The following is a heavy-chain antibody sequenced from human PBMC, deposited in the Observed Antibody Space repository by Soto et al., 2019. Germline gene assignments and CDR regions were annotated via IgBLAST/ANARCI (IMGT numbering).Heavy chain of an antibody. CDR1: GSTFTTYA. CDR3: ARDQCFGGGRSCYYFDF. Sequence: GGSLRLSCAASGSTFTTYAMHWVRQAPGKGLEWVAVISNDGRGKYYADSVKGRFTISRDNSKNTLYLQMNSLRSDDTAVYYCARDQCFGGGRSCYYFDFWGQGTLVTVSS. V-gene: IGHV3-30*04. D-gene: IGHD2-15*01. CDR2: ISNDGRGK. J-gene: IGHJ4*02.